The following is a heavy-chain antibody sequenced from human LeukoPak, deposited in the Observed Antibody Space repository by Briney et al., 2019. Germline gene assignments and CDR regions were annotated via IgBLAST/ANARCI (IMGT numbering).Heavy chain of an antibody. J-gene: IGHJ4*02. CDR1: GFTFSSYS. Sequence: PGGSLRLSCAASGFTFSSYSMNWVRQAPGKGLEWVSAISGSGGSTYYADSVKGRFTISRDNSKNTLYLQMNSLRAEDTAVYYCAKGTERTTGTWYYFDYWGQGTLVTVSS. CDR3: AKGTERTTGTWYYFDY. D-gene: IGHD4-17*01. CDR2: ISGSGGST. V-gene: IGHV3-23*01.